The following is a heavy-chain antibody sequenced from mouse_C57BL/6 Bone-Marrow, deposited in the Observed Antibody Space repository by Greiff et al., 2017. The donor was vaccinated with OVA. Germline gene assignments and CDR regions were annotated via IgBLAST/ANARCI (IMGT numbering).Heavy chain of an antibody. Sequence: QVQLQQPGAELVKPGASVKLSCKASGYTFTSYWMHWVKQRPGQGLEWIGMIHPNSGSTNYNEKFKSKATLTVDKSSSTAYMQLSSLTSEDSAVYYCASYYGSSYVAWFAYWGQGTLVTVSA. V-gene: IGHV1-64*01. CDR2: IHPNSGST. J-gene: IGHJ3*01. D-gene: IGHD1-1*01. CDR1: GYTFTSYW. CDR3: ASYYGSSYVAWFAY.